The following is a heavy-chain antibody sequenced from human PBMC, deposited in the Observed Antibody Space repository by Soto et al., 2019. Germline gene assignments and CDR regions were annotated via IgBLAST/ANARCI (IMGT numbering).Heavy chain of an antibody. CDR2: ISGSGAST. J-gene: IGHJ4*02. CDR1: GFTFSNYA. V-gene: IGHV3-23*01. Sequence: EVQLLESGGGLVQPGGSLRLSCAASGFTFSNYAMSWVRQAPGKGLQWVSAISGSGASTYYVDSVKGRFTISRDNSKNTLYLQMNSLRAEDKAVYYCAKDQGVSSGYTDDYWGQGTLVTVSS. CDR3: AKDQGVSSGYTDDY. D-gene: IGHD6-19*01.